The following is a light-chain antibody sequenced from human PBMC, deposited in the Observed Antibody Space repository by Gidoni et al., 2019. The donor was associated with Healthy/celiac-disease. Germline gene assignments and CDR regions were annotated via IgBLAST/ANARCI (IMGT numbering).Light chain of an antibody. CDR1: QSASSY. CDR2: DAS. J-gene: IGKJ2*01. Sequence: EIVLTQSPATLSLSPGERATLSCRASQSASSYLAWYQQKPGQAPRLLIYDASNRATGIPARFSGSGSGTDFTLTISSLEPEDFAVYYCQQRSNWRYTFXQXTKLEIK. CDR3: QQRSNWRYT. V-gene: IGKV3-11*01.